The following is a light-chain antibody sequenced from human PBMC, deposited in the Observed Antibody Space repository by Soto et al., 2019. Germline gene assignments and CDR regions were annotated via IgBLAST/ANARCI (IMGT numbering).Light chain of an antibody. CDR2: FAF. CDR3: QQYNDWPS. Sequence: IVMTQSPATLSVSPGDRVTLSCRASQSVTYNLAWYQQKPGQAPRLLIYFAFTRAAGVPARFSGRGFGTEFTLSLSSLQSEDFAVYYCQQYNDWPSFGPGTRVDIK. J-gene: IGKJ3*01. CDR1: QSVTYN. V-gene: IGKV3-15*01.